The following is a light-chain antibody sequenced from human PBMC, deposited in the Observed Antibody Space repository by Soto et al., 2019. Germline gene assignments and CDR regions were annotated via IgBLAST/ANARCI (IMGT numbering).Light chain of an antibody. J-gene: IGLJ1*01. CDR1: SSDGGCYNC. CDR3: SSYPPISTYV. CDR2: DFT. Sequence: QSVLTQPASVSCSPVQSITISCTGTSSDGGCYNCVSWYQQHPGKAPKLMIYDFTNPPSGVCSRFSGSKSGNTAPLTLSGLQAEDDADYSCSSYPPISTYVFGTGTKVTVL. V-gene: IGLV2-14*01.